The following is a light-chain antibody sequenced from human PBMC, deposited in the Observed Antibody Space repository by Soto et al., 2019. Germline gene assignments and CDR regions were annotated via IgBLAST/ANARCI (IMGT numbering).Light chain of an antibody. J-gene: IGLJ2*01. CDR1: SSNVGRNT. V-gene: IGLV1-44*01. CDR3: AAWDDSLNAVV. CDR2: NNN. Sequence: QSVLTQPPSASGTPGQRVTISCSGSSSNVGRNTVNWYQQLPGAAPKLLIYNNNHRPSGVPDRFSGSKSGTSASLAISGLQSEDEADYYCAAWDDSLNAVVFGGGTKLTVL.